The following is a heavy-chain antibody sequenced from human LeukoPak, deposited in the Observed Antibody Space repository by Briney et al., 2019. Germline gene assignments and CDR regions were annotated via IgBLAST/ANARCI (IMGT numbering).Heavy chain of an antibody. V-gene: IGHV3-23*01. CDR1: GLRFSSYA. J-gene: IGHJ4*02. Sequence: GESLKISCAVSGLRFSSYAMSWVRQAPGKGLEWVSSISISGDTTNYADSVKGRFTISRDNSKNTLFLQMNSLRAEDTAVYYCAKEWSPNDYWGQGTRVTVSS. D-gene: IGHD2-15*01. CDR3: AKEWSPNDY. CDR2: ISISGDTT.